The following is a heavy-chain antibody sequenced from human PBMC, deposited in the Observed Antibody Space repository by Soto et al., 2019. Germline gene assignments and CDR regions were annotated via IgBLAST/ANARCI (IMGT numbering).Heavy chain of an antibody. Sequence: SVKVSCKASGGTFSSYAISWVRQAPGQGLGWMGGIIPIFGTANYAQKFQGRVTITADESTSTAYMELSSLRSEDTAVYYCAGPPRTLTSITMIVASHYWGQGTLVTVSS. CDR1: GGTFSSYA. V-gene: IGHV1-69*13. CDR3: AGPPRTLTSITMIVASHY. D-gene: IGHD3-22*01. CDR2: IIPIFGTA. J-gene: IGHJ4*02.